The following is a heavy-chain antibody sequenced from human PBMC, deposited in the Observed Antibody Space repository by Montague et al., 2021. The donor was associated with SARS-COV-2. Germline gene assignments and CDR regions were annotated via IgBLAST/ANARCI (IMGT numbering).Heavy chain of an antibody. CDR3: ARGPRITMIVVVITVIWFDP. CDR1: GGSVSSGDYY. D-gene: IGHD3-22*01. Sequence: SETLSLTCTVYGGSVSSGDYYWNRHRPRPGQELEWISNNNNSADDKASLHRPVTTSADTSKNQFSLKRTSVTAADTAVYYCARGPRITMIVVVITVIWFDPRG. J-gene: IGHJ5*02. CDR2: NNNSA. V-gene: IGHV4-39*07.